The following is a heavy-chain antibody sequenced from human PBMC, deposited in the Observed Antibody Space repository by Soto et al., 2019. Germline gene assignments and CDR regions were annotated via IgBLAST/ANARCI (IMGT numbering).Heavy chain of an antibody. CDR1: GGSISSGGYS. Sequence: SETLSLTCAVSGGSISSGGYSWSWIRQPPGKGLEWIGYIYHSGSTYYNPSLKSRVTISVDRSKNQFSLKLSSVTAADTAVYYCAREGSSYTFDYWGQGTLVTVSS. CDR2: IYHSGST. D-gene: IGHD6-6*01. CDR3: AREGSSYTFDY. V-gene: IGHV4-30-2*01. J-gene: IGHJ4*02.